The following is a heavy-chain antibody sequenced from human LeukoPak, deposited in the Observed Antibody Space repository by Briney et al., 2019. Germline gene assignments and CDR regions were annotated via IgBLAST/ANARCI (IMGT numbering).Heavy chain of an antibody. CDR1: GGSISTYY. CDR3: ARMGGYSGYATG. V-gene: IGHV4-59*08. Sequence: SETLSLTCTVSGGSISTYYSSWVRQPPGKGLEWIGYIHYSGTTNYNPSLKNRVTISLDTSKNQFSLNLSSVTAADTAVYYCARMGGYSGYATGWGQGTLVTVAS. D-gene: IGHD5-12*01. CDR2: IHYSGTT. J-gene: IGHJ4*02.